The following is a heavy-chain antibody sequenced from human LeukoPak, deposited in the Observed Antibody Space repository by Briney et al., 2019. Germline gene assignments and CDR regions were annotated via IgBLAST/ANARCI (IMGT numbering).Heavy chain of an antibody. CDR3: ARVRGYSYGYTDY. CDR1: GFTFSSYS. J-gene: IGHJ4*02. V-gene: IGHV3-30*03. Sequence: GGSLRLSCAASGFTFSSYSMNWVRQAPGKGLEWVAVISYDGSNKYYADSVKGRFTISRDNSKNTLYLQMNSLRAEDTAVYYCARVRGYSYGYTDYWGQGTLVTVSS. CDR2: ISYDGSNK. D-gene: IGHD5-18*01.